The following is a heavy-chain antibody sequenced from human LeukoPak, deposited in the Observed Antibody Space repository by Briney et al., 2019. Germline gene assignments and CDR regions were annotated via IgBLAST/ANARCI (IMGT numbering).Heavy chain of an antibody. V-gene: IGHV4-59*01. Sequence: SETLFLTCTVSGGSISSYYWSWIRQPPGKGLEWIGYIYYSGSTNYNPSLKSRVTISVDTSKNQFSLKLSSVTAADTAVYYCASEYYDSSGYYYDYWGQGTLVTVSS. D-gene: IGHD3-22*01. CDR1: GGSISSYY. CDR2: IYYSGST. J-gene: IGHJ4*02. CDR3: ASEYYDSSGYYYDY.